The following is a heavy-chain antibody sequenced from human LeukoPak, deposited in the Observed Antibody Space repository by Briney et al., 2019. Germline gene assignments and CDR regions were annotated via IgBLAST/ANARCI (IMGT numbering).Heavy chain of an antibody. CDR2: IYTSGST. CDR3: ARRDSSGYYDY. J-gene: IGHJ4*02. CDR1: GGSISSYY. D-gene: IGHD3-22*01. Sequence: SQTLSLTCTVSGGSISSYYWSWIRQPPGKGLEWIWYIYTSGSTTYNPSLKNRVTISVDTSKNQFSLKLSTVTAADTAVYYCARRDSSGYYDYWGQGTLVTVSS. V-gene: IGHV4-4*09.